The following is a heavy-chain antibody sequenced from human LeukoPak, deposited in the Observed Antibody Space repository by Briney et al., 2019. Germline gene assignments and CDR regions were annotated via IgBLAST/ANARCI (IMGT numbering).Heavy chain of an antibody. D-gene: IGHD6-6*01. CDR3: ARDGSSSSEVWYFDL. J-gene: IGHJ2*01. CDR2: ISSNGGST. CDR1: GFTFSSYA. V-gene: IGHV3-64*01. Sequence: GGSLRLSCAASGFTFSSYAMHWVRQAPGKGLEYVSAISSNGGSTYYANSVKGRFTISRDNSKNTLYLQMGSLRAEDMAVYYCARDGSSSSEVWYFDLWGRGTLVTVSS.